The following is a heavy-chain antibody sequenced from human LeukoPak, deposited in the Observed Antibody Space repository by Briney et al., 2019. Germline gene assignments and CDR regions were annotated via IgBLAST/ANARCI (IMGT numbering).Heavy chain of an antibody. Sequence: PSETLSLTCTVSGGSISTYYWSWIRQSPGKGLEWIGSVYYSGGTNYNLSLKSRVSISVDTSKNQFSLELSSVTAADTAVYYCAVNSTRHTFDIWGQGTMVTVSS. V-gene: IGHV4-59*08. CDR3: AVNSTRHTFDI. CDR2: VYYSGGT. D-gene: IGHD5-24*01. CDR1: GGSISTYY. J-gene: IGHJ3*02.